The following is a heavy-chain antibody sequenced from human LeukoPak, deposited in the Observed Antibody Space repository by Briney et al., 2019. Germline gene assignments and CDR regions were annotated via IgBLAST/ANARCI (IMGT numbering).Heavy chain of an antibody. D-gene: IGHD2-2*01. CDR3: TRVGPAASHYYYYGMDV. J-gene: IGHJ6*02. Sequence: PGRSLRLSCTASGFTFGDYAMSWVRQAPGKGLEWVGLIRSKAYGGTTEYAASVKGRFTISRDDSKSIAYLQMNSLKTEDTAVYYCTRVGPAASHYYYYGMDVWGQGTTVTVSS. CDR2: IRSKAYGGTT. CDR1: GFTFGDYA. V-gene: IGHV3-49*04.